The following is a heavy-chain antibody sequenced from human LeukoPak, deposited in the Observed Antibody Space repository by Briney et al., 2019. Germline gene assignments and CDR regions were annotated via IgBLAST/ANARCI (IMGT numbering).Heavy chain of an antibody. CDR3: ARRRYCSSTSCHCVYYYYGMDV. V-gene: IGHV4-34*01. CDR2: INHSGST. J-gene: IGHJ6*02. Sequence: PSETLSLTCAVYGGSFSGYYWSWIRQPPGKGLEWIGEINHSGSTNYNPSLKSRVTISVDTSKNQFSLKLSSVTAADTAVYYCARRRYCSSTSCHCVYYYYGMDVWGQGTTVTVSS. D-gene: IGHD2-2*01. CDR1: GGSFSGYY.